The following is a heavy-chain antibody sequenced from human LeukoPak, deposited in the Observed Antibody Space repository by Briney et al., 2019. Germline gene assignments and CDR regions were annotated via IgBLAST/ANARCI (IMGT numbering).Heavy chain of an antibody. D-gene: IGHD3-9*01. Sequence: ASVKVSCKASGYTFTDFYIHWVRQATGQGLEWMGWMNPNSGNTGYAQKFQGSVTMTRNTSISTAYMELSSLRSEDTAVYYCARPQPGVDWSPGFDYWGQGTLVTVSS. CDR3: ARPQPGVDWSPGFDY. V-gene: IGHV1-8*02. CDR2: MNPNSGNT. J-gene: IGHJ4*02. CDR1: GYTFTDFY.